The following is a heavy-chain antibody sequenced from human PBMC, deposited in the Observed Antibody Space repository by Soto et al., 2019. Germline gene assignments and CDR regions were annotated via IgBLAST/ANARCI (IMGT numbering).Heavy chain of an antibody. CDR1: GGSISSYY. Sequence: PSETLSLTCTVSGGSISSYYWSWIRQPPGKGLEWIGYIYYSGSTNYNPSLKSRVTISVDTSKNQFSLKLSSVTAADTAVYYCARHFDYWGQGTLVPVSS. V-gene: IGHV4-59*08. CDR2: IYYSGST. CDR3: ARHFDY. J-gene: IGHJ4*02.